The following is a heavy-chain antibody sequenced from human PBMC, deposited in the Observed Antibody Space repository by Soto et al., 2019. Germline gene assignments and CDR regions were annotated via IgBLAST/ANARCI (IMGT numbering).Heavy chain of an antibody. CDR2: ISSFSNYM. J-gene: IGHJ6*01. D-gene: IGHD5-18*01. CDR3: AEAGGYGRPPPEPRADDMDV. V-gene: IGHV3-21*01. Sequence: EVQLVESGGGLVKPGGSLRLSCAVSGFTFNSYSMNWVRQAPGKGLEWVSSISSFSNYMYYTDSVKGRFTISRDNARNSLDPPMNSMRAEDTAVYYGAEAGGYGRPPPEPRADDMDVWGQGTTVTVSS. CDR1: GFTFNSYS.